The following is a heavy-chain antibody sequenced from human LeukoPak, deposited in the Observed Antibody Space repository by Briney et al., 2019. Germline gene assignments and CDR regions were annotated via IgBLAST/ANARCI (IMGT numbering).Heavy chain of an antibody. CDR3: AREGYYGSGSPPSLYFDY. D-gene: IGHD3-10*01. CDR1: GFTFSNYA. V-gene: IGHV3-30-3*01. CDR2: TSSDLNVK. Sequence: GGSLRLSCAASGFTFSNYAMHWVRQAPGKGLEWVAVTSSDLNVKLYADSVKGRFTISRDNSRSTLYLQMNSLRPEDTAIYYCAREGYYGSGSPPSLYFDYWGQGTLVTVSS. J-gene: IGHJ4*02.